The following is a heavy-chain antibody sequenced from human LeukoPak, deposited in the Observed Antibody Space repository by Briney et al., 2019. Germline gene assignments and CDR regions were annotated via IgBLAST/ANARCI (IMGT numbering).Heavy chain of an antibody. D-gene: IGHD2-15*01. V-gene: IGHV4-59*01. CDR2: KDYSGST. CDR3: ARDCPFLGSACYFDY. J-gene: IGHJ4*02. CDR1: GGSISRYY. Sequence: SETLSLTCTVSGGSISRYYWSWIRQPPGKGLEWIGYKDYSGSTNYNRSLKSRVTISVDTSKNQFSLKLSSVTAADTAVYYCARDCPFLGSACYFDYWGQGTLVTVSS.